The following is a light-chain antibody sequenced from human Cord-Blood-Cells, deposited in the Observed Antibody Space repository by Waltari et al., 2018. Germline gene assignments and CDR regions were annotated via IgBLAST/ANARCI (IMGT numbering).Light chain of an antibody. CDR3: QQYHSTPYT. CDR2: CAS. CDR1: QSVLYSPNNKNY. J-gene: IGKJ2*01. Sequence: DIVMTQSPDSLAVSLGARATINCKSSQSVLYSPNNKNYLALYQQKPGQPPKLLIDCASTRESWFPDRFSCSGSGTDFTLSISSLHAEDVAVYYCQQYHSTPYTFGQGTKLEIK. V-gene: IGKV4-1*01.